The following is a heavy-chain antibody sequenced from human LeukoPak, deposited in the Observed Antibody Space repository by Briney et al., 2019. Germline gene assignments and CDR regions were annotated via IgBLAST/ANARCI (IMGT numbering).Heavy chain of an antibody. CDR3: ARTLDTHLVRAFDI. V-gene: IGHV3-7*01. D-gene: IGHD5-18*01. CDR1: GLTFSSYW. Sequence: GGSLRLSCAASGLTFSSYWMSWVRQAPGKGLEWVANIKPDGSDKYYVDSVKGRFTISRDKAKASVYLQMNSLTGADMAVYYCARTLDTHLVRAFDIWGQGTTLTVSS. CDR2: IKPDGSDK. J-gene: IGHJ3*02.